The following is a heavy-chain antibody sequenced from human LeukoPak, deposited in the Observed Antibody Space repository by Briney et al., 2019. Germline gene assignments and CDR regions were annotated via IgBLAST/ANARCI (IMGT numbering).Heavy chain of an antibody. V-gene: IGHV1-18*04. D-gene: IGHD2-2*01. J-gene: IGHJ3*02. CDR1: GYTFSNYG. CDR2: ISAYSGNT. CDR3: ARDYCSSISCQRHDAFNI. Sequence: GASVKVSCKASGYTFSNYGISWVRQAPGQGLEWMGWISAYSGNTNYAQNLQGRVTMTTDTSTSTAYMELRSLRFDDTAVYYCARDYCSSISCQRHDAFNIWGQGTMVTVSS.